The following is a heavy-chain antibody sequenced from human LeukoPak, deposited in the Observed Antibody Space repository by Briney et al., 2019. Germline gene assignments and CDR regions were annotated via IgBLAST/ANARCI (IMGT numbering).Heavy chain of an antibody. V-gene: IGHV3-53*01. Sequence: GGSLRLSCATSGFTVSSNYMSWVRQAPGKGLEWVSVIYSGGSTYYADSVKGRFTISRDNSKNTLYLQMNSLRAEDTAVYYCARDLRGGSLGYYYYGMDVWGQGTTVTVSS. CDR3: ARDLRGGSLGYYYYGMDV. D-gene: IGHD5-24*01. CDR2: IYSGGST. J-gene: IGHJ6*02. CDR1: GFTVSSNY.